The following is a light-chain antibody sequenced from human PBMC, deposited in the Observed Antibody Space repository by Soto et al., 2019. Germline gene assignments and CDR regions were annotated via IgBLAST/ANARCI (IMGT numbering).Light chain of an antibody. V-gene: IGKV3-15*01. J-gene: IGKJ5*01. CDR2: GAS. Sequence: EIVITQSPATLSVSPGERATLSCRAGQSVRGNLAWYQQKPGQSPRLLIYGASSRATGIPVRFSGSGSGTEFTLTISSLQSEDFAVYYCQQYNNWPFITFGQGTRLEI. CDR1: QSVRGN. CDR3: QQYNNWPFIT.